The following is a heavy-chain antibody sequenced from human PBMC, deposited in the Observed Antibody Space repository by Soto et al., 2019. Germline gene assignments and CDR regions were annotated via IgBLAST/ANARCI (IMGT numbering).Heavy chain of an antibody. CDR1: GGSISSSSHY. CDR2: RHYSGTT. J-gene: IGHJ6*03. Sequence: SLTCTVSGGSISSSSHYWGWIRQPPGKGLEWIGSRHYSGTTYHSPSLESRVTISVDTSKNQFSLKLSSATAADTAVYYCVQNPGYYSYSMDVWGKGTTVTVSS. V-gene: IGHV4-39*01. D-gene: IGHD4-4*01. CDR3: VQNPGYYSYSMDV.